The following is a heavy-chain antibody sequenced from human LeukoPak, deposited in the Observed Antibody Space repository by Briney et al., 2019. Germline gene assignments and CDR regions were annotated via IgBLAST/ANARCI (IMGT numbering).Heavy chain of an antibody. D-gene: IGHD2/OR15-2a*01. Sequence: PSETLSLTCTVSGGSISSSSYYWGWIRQPPGKGLEWIGSISHGGSTHYNASLKSRVTISLEASKHQFSLRLSSVTAADTAVYYCARQADVPSSIGYFDFWGQGAPVTVSS. CDR2: ISHGGST. V-gene: IGHV4-39*01. CDR1: GGSISSSSYY. J-gene: IGHJ4*02. CDR3: ARQADVPSSIGYFDF.